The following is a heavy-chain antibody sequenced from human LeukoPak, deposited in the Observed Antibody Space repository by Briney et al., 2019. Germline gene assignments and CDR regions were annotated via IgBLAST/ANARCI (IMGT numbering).Heavy chain of an antibody. V-gene: IGHV1-69*05. J-gene: IGHJ6*03. D-gene: IGHD2-15*01. CDR1: GGTFSSYA. CDR2: IIPIFGTA. CDR3: ARDRSVRCSGGSCYSPGDSLRSFYSYMDV. Sequence: ASVKVSCKASGGTFSSYAISWVRQAPGQGLEWMGGIIPIFGTANYAQKFQGRVTITTDESTSTAYMELSSLRSEDTAVYYCARDRSVRCSGGSCYSPGDSLRSFYSYMDVWGKGTTVTVSS.